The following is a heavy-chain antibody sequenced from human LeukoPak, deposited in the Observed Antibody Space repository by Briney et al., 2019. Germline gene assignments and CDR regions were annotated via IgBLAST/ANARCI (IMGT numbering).Heavy chain of an antibody. D-gene: IGHD7-27*01. CDR1: GGPFSGYY. Sequence: SETLSLTCAVYGGPFSGYYWNWIRQPPGKGREWIGEINHNGYTNYNPSLESRVTISVDTSKNQFSLKVYSLTAADTAVYFCARAGTGDRSAVFDYWGQEILVTVSS. J-gene: IGHJ4*02. CDR2: INHNGYT. CDR3: ARAGTGDRSAVFDY. V-gene: IGHV4-34*01.